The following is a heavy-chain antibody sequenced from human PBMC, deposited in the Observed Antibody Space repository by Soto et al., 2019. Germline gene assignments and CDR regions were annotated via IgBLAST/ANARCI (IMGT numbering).Heavy chain of an antibody. CDR1: GLSFRLFW. Sequence: PGGCLRLSCAASGLSFRLFWMSWVRQTPGKGLEWVANINEDGSEKFFADSVKGRFTISRDNAKNSLSLQMNSLTADDTAVYYCARTGWPQSSYYFDYWGQGTLVTLSS. V-gene: IGHV3-7*03. CDR3: ARTGWPQSSYYFDY. CDR2: INEDGSEK. J-gene: IGHJ4*02. D-gene: IGHD3-16*01.